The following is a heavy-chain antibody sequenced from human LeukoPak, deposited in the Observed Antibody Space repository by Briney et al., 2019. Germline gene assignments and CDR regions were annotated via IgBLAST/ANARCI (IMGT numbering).Heavy chain of an antibody. Sequence: GASVKVSCKASGYTFTGYYMHWVRRAPGQGLEWMGWINPNSGGTNYAQKFQGRVTMTRDTSISTAYMELSRLRSDDTAVYYCARDGRISMIRGIIPRDYYMDVWGKGTTVTISS. V-gene: IGHV1-2*02. CDR2: INPNSGGT. CDR1: GYTFTGYY. J-gene: IGHJ6*03. CDR3: ARDGRISMIRGIIPRDYYMDV. D-gene: IGHD3-10*01.